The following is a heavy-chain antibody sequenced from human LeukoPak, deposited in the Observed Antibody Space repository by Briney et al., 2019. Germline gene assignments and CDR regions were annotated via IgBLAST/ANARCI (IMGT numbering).Heavy chain of an antibody. J-gene: IGHJ5*02. CDR1: GYSFTSYW. CDR3: ARRVGATGWFDP. D-gene: IGHD1-26*01. V-gene: IGHV5-10-1*01. Sequence: GESLKISCKGSGYSFTSYWISWVRQMPGKGMEWKGRIDPSDSYTNYSPSFQGHVTISADKSISTAYLQWSSLKASDTAMYYCARRVGATGWFDPWGQGTLVTVSS. CDR2: IDPSDSYT.